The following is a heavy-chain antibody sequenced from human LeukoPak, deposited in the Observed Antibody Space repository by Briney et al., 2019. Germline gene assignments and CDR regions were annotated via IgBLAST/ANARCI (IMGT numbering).Heavy chain of an antibody. D-gene: IGHD3-10*01. CDR1: GYTFTSYA. Sequence: GASVKVSCKASGYTFTSYAMHWVRQAPGQRLEWMGWINAGNGNTKYSQKFQGRVTITRDTSASTAYMELSSLRSEDTAVYYCAREDLLLWFGYGDYWGQGTLVTVSS. V-gene: IGHV1-3*01. CDR2: INAGNGNT. CDR3: AREDLLLWFGYGDY. J-gene: IGHJ4*02.